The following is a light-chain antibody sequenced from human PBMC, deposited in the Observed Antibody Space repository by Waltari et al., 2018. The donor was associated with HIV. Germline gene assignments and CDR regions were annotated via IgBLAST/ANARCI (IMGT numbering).Light chain of an antibody. V-gene: IGLV2-8*01. CDR2: EVS. CDR3: SSYAGSINVL. J-gene: IGLJ2*01. CDR1: SRDLCGYNY. Sequence: QSALTPPPSASGSSGQSVPISCTGTSRDLCGYNYVPWYQQHPGKAPKLLIAEVSKRPSGVPDRFSGSKSGNTASLTVSGLQAEDEADYYCSSYAGSINVLFGGGTKLAVL.